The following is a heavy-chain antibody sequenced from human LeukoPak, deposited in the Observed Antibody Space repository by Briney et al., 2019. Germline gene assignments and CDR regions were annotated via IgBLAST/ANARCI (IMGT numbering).Heavy chain of an antibody. CDR2: ISYDGSNK. CDR1: GFTFSSYG. J-gene: IGHJ4*02. V-gene: IGHV3-30*18. Sequence: GGSLRLSCAASGFTFSSYGMHWVRQAPGKGLEWVAVISYDGSNKYYADSVKGRFTISRDNSKNTLYLQMNSLGAEDTAVYYCAKTGYYYGSGSQTYFDYWGQGTLVTVSS. CDR3: AKTGYYYGSGSQTYFDY. D-gene: IGHD3-10*01.